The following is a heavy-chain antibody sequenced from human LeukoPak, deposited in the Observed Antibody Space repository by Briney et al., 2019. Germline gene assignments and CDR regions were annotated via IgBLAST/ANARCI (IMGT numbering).Heavy chain of an antibody. V-gene: IGHV4-39*07. D-gene: IGHD1-14*01. Sequence: PSETLSLTCSVSGGSISLSYYYWGWIRQPPGKALEWIGSVYYSGTTSYNPSLKSRVTISVDMSKNHFSLRLSSVTAADTAVYYCARDRRHRSSGVGDLAYYFDYWGQGTLVTVSS. CDR3: ARDRRHRSSGVGDLAYYFDY. J-gene: IGHJ4*02. CDR2: VYYSGTT. CDR1: GGSISLSYYY.